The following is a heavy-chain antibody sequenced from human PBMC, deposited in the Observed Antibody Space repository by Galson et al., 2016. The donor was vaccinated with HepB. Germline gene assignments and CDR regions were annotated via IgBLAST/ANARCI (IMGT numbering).Heavy chain of an antibody. D-gene: IGHD2-2*01. CDR1: GLTFNSSA. Sequence: SLRLSCAASGLTFNSSALHWVRQAPGKGLEWVSGISGTDGRTLYADSVKGRFTISRDNSKNTLYLQMNSLRAEDTAVYYCARAPVTSTTCCYYFDYWGQGTLVTVSS. CDR3: ARAPVTSTTCCYYFDY. J-gene: IGHJ4*02. V-gene: IGHV3-23*01. CDR2: ISGTDGRT.